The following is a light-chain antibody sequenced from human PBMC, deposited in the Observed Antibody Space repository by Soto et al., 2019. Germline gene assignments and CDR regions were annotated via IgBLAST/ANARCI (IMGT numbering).Light chain of an antibody. CDR1: QSVSSSY. CDR3: QQYGSSLVT. Sequence: EIVLPQSPGTLSLSPGERATLSCRASQSVSSSYLAWYQQKPGQAPRLLIYGASSRATGIPDRFSGSGSGTAFTLTISRLEPEDFAVYYCQQYGSSLVTFGQGTRLEIK. CDR2: GAS. V-gene: IGKV3-20*01. J-gene: IGKJ5*01.